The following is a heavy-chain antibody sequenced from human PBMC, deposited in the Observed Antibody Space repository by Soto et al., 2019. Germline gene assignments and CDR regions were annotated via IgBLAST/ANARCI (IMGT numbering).Heavy chain of an antibody. Sequence: PGGSLRLSCAASGFTVSSNYMSWVRQAPGKGLEWVSVIYSGGSTYYADSVKGRFTISRDNSKNTLYLQMNSPRAEDTAVYYCAKDQRYGSGGSCPRRSYMDVWGKGTTVTVSS. CDR2: IYSGGST. D-gene: IGHD2-15*01. CDR3: AKDQRYGSGGSCPRRSYMDV. J-gene: IGHJ6*03. V-gene: IGHV3-53*01. CDR1: GFTVSSNY.